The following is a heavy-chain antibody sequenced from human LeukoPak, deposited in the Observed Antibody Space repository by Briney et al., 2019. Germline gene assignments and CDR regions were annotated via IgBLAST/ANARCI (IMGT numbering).Heavy chain of an antibody. D-gene: IGHD3-16*01. V-gene: IGHV1-2*02. Sequence: ASVKVSCKASGYTFTGYYMHWMRQAPGQGLEWMGWINPNTGGTNYAQKFQGRVTMTRDTSITTAYMGLSRLRSDDTAVYYCASARGDLLPDYWGQGTLVTVSS. CDR3: ASARGDLLPDY. J-gene: IGHJ4*02. CDR1: GYTFTGYY. CDR2: INPNTGGT.